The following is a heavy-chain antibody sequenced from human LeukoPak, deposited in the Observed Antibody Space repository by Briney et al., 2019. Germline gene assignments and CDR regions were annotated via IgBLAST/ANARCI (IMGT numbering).Heavy chain of an antibody. CDR3: ARGSFGVLRFLEWSGTLDY. CDR2: ISAYNGNT. D-gene: IGHD3-3*01. J-gene: IGHJ4*02. V-gene: IGHV1-18*01. CDR1: GYTFTSYG. Sequence: ASVKVSCKASGYTFTSYGISWVRQAPGQGLEWMGWISAYNGNTNYAQKLQGRVTMTTDTSTSTVYMELRSLRSDDTAVYYCARGSFGVLRFLEWSGTLDYWGQGTLVTVSS.